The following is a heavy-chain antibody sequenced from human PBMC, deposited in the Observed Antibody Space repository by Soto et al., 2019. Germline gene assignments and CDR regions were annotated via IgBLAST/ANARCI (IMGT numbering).Heavy chain of an antibody. CDR1: GGSVSSGSYY. J-gene: IGHJ4*02. CDR3: ARDSRELPFDY. CDR2: IYYSGST. Sequence: SETLSLTCTVSGGSVSSGSYYWSWIRQPPGKGLEWIGYIYYSGSTNYNPSLKSRVTISVDTSKNQFSLKLSSVTAADTAVYYCARDSRELPFDYWGQGTLVTVSS. V-gene: IGHV4-61*01. D-gene: IGHD1-26*01.